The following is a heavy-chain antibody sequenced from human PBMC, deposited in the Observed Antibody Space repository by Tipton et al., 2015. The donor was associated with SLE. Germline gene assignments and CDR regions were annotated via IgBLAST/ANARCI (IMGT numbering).Heavy chain of an antibody. CDR1: GGSISSHY. CDR3: AKDYNHDNADYN. J-gene: IGHJ4*02. Sequence: GLVKPSETLSLSCNVSGGSISSHYWSWIRQAPGKGLEWIGYIYSSGSTNYNPSLKSRVTISVDTSKNHFSLRLTSVTAADTAVYYCAKDYNHDNADYNWGQGTLVIVSS. CDR2: IYSSGST. V-gene: IGHV4-4*08. D-gene: IGHD4-17*01.